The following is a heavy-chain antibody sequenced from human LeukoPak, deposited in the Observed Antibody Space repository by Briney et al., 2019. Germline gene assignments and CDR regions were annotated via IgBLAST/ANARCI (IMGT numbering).Heavy chain of an antibody. D-gene: IGHD6-13*01. Sequence: NPSETLSLTCAVYGGSFSGYYWSWIRQPPGKGLEWTGEINHSGSTNYNPSLKSRVTISVDTSKNQFSLKLSSVTAADTAVYYCARAAGTLYWGQGTLVTVSS. J-gene: IGHJ4*02. CDR3: ARAAGTLY. V-gene: IGHV4-34*01. CDR2: INHSGST. CDR1: GGSFSGYY.